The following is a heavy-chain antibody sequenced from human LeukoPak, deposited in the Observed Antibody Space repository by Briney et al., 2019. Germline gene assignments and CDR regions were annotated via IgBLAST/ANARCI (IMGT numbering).Heavy chain of an antibody. J-gene: IGHJ4*02. CDR1: GYTFTSYA. Sequence: SVKVSCKASGYTFTSYAISWVRQAPGQGLEWMGGIIPIFGTANYAQKFQGRVTITADESTSTAYMELSSLRSEDTAVYYCAGQNYYDSSATGEFDYWGQGTLVTVSS. V-gene: IGHV1-69*13. D-gene: IGHD3-22*01. CDR2: IIPIFGTA. CDR3: AGQNYYDSSATGEFDY.